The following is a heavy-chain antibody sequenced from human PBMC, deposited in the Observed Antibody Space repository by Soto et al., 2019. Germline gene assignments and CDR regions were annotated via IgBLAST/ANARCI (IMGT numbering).Heavy chain of an antibody. V-gene: IGHV4-30-2*01. Sequence: PSETLSLTCAVSGGSISSGGYSWSWIRQPPGKGLEWIGYIYRSGSTYYNPSLKSRVTISVDRSKNQLSLKLTSVTAADTAVYYCARGQTTVTTFDYWGQGTLVTVSS. D-gene: IGHD4-17*01. CDR1: GGSISSGGYS. CDR3: ARGQTTVTTFDY. CDR2: IYRSGST. J-gene: IGHJ4*02.